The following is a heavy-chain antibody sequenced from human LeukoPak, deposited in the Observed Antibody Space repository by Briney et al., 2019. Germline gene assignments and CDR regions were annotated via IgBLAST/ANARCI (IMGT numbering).Heavy chain of an antibody. Sequence: PGGSLRLSCAASGFTVSSNYMSWVRQAPGKGLEWVSVIYSGGRTYHADSVKGRFTISRDNSKNTLYLQMNSLTAEDTALYYCAGGQMYTSGGFDNWGQGALVTVSS. V-gene: IGHV3-53*01. CDR1: GFTVSSNY. CDR2: IYSGGRT. D-gene: IGHD6-19*01. J-gene: IGHJ4*02. CDR3: AGGQMYTSGGFDN.